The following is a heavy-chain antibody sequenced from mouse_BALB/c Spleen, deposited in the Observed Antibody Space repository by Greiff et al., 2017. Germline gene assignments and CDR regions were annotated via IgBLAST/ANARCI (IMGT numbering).Heavy chain of an antibody. D-gene: IGHD4-1*01. CDR2: ILPGSGST. V-gene: IGHV1-9*01. Sequence: QVQLQQSGAELMKPGASVKISCKATGYTFSSYWIEWVKQRPGHGLEWIGEILPGSGSTNYNEKFKGKATFTADTSSNTAYMQLSSLTSEDSAVYYCAREGLTGTDYFDYWGQGTTLTVSS. CDR3: AREGLTGTDYFDY. CDR1: GYTFSSYW. J-gene: IGHJ2*01.